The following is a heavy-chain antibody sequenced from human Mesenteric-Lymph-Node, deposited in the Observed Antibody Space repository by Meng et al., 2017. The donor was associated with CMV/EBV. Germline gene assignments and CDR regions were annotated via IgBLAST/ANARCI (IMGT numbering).Heavy chain of an antibody. J-gene: IGHJ5*02. CDR2: IYYSGTS. CDR1: GDSISSSGHY. CDR3: ARCLYYDFWSGPFDP. V-gene: IGHV4-39*07. Sequence: GSLRLSCTVSGDSISSSGHYWGWFRQPPGKGLEWIGSIYYSGTSYYNPSLKSRVIISADTSKNQFSLKVNSVTAADTAVYYCARCLYYDFWSGPFDPWGQGTLVTVSS. D-gene: IGHD3-3*01.